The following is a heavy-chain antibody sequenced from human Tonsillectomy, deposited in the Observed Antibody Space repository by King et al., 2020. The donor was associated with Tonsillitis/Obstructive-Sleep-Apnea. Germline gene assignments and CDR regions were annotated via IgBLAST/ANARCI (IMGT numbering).Heavy chain of an antibody. Sequence: VQLVESGGGLVQPGGSLRLSCAASGFTVSSNYMSWVRQAPGKGLEWVSVIYSGGSTYYADSVKGRFTISRDNSKNTLYLQMNSLRAEDTAVYYCARGSGYKYYYYYMDVWGKGTTVTVSS. CDR2: IYSGGST. V-gene: IGHV3-66*01. J-gene: IGHJ6*03. D-gene: IGHD3-3*01. CDR3: ARGSGYKYYYYYMDV. CDR1: GFTVSSNY.